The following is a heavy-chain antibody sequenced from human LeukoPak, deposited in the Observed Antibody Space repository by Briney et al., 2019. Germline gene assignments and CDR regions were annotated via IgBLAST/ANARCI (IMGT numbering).Heavy chain of an antibody. CDR2: ISGSGGST. V-gene: IGHV3-23*01. D-gene: IGHD5-18*01. J-gene: IGHJ4*02. CDR1: GFTFSSYG. Sequence: PGGSLRLSCAASGFTFSSYGMSWVRQAPGKGLEWVSAISGSGGSTYYADSVKGRFTISRDNSKNTLYLQMNSLRAEDTAVYYCAKGTAFGFGYSYGNDYFDYWGQGTLVTVSS. CDR3: AKGTAFGFGYSYGNDYFDY.